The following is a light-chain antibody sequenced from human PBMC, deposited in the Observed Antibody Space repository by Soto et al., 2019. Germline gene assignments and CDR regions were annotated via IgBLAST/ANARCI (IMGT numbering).Light chain of an antibody. Sequence: EIVMTQSPATLSVSPGESATLSCRASQNVYRNLAWYQQKPGQAPRLLIYGASIRVTGVPDRFSGGGSGTEFTLVISSLQSDDVAVYYCQQYDSWPPLTFGGGTKVEI. CDR3: QQYDSWPPLT. J-gene: IGKJ4*01. CDR2: GAS. CDR1: QNVYRN. V-gene: IGKV3-15*01.